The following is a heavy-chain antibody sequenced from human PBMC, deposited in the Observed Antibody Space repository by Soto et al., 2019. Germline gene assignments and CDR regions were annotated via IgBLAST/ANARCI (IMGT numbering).Heavy chain of an antibody. D-gene: IGHD3-9*01. CDR2: INAGNGNT. CDR1: GYTFTRYA. CDR3: ARNYDILTRYGYYYYGMDV. V-gene: IGHV1-3*01. J-gene: IGHJ6*02. Sequence: ASVKVSCKASGYTFTRYAMQWVRQAPGQRLEWMGWINAGNGNTKYSQKFQGRVTITRDTSASTAYMELSSLRSEDTAVYYCARNYDILTRYGYYYYGMDVRGQGTTVTVSS.